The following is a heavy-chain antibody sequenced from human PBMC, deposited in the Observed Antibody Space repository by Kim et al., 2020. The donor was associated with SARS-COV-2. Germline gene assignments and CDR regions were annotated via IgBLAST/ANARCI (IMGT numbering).Heavy chain of an antibody. CDR1: GGSISSSSYY. D-gene: IGHD3-3*01. J-gene: IGHJ3*02. V-gene: IGHV4-39*01. CDR2: IYYSGST. Sequence: SETLSLTCTVSGGSISSSSYYWGWIRQPPGKGLEWIGSIYYSGSTYYNPSLKSRVTISVDTSKNQFSLKLSSVTAADTAVYYCAKTLDYYDFWSGYYTVIRDAFDIWGQGTMVTVSS. CDR3: AKTLDYYDFWSGYYTVIRDAFDI.